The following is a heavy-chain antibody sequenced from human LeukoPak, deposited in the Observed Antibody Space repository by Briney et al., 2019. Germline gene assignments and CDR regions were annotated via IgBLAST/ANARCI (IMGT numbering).Heavy chain of an antibody. CDR3: ARASRVWIAAVGY. V-gene: IGHV1-46*04. Sequence: ASVKVSCKTSGYTFTDYNLHWVRQAPGQRLEWMGIIKPSGGDTSYAQTLQGRVFMTRDTSTSTVYMELSSLKSADTAVYYCARASRVWIAAVGYWGQGTLVTVSS. CDR1: GYTFTDYN. D-gene: IGHD6-13*01. CDR2: IKPSGGDT. J-gene: IGHJ4*02.